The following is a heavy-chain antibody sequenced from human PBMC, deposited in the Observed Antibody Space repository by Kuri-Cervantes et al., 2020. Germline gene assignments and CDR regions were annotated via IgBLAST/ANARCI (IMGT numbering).Heavy chain of an antibody. J-gene: IGHJ4*02. Sequence: SGPTLVKPTQTLTLTCTFSGFSLSTYGMRVSWIRQPPGKALEWLARIDWDDDKFYSTSLKTRLTISKDTSKSQVVLTMTNMDPVDTATYYCARILGVYCTTGVCSERPSFFDYWGQGTLVTVSS. V-gene: IGHV2-70D*14. CDR3: ARILGVYCTTGVCSERPSFFDY. CDR1: GFSLSTYGMR. D-gene: IGHD2-8*01. CDR2: IDWDDDK.